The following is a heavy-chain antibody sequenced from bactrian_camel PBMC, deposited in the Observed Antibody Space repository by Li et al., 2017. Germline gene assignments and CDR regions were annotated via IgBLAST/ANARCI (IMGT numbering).Heavy chain of an antibody. Sequence: VQLVESGGGTVQAGGSLRLSCATSGDTDNLDYMGWYRDAPGKGLEWISVIHRGGTITYYADSVKGRFTISRDDAKNALYLQLNSLNTEDTAMYYCTREDPGAGRADWGQGTQVTVS. D-gene: IGHD6*01. J-gene: IGHJ4*01. CDR1: GDTDNLDY. CDR3: TREDPGAGRAD. CDR2: IHRGGTIT. V-gene: IGHV3S40*01.